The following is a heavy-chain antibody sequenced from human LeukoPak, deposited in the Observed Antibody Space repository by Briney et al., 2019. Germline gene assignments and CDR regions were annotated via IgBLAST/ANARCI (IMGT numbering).Heavy chain of an antibody. V-gene: IGHV3-7*04. D-gene: IGHD5-24*01. J-gene: IGHJ4*02. Sequence: GGSLRLSCAASGFTFSSYAMTWVRQAPGKGLEWVANIKQDGSKKSYVDSVKGRFTISRDNAKNSLYLQMNSLRAEDTAIYYCTRVGYIDEGIDYWDQGTLVTVSS. CDR2: IKQDGSKK. CDR3: TRVGYIDEGIDY. CDR1: GFTFSSYA.